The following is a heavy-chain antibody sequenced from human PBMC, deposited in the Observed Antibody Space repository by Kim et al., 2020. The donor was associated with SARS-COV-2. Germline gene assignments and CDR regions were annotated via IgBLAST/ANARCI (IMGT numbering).Heavy chain of an antibody. Sequence: GGSLRLSCAASGFTFSSYGMHWVRQAPGKGLEWVAVISYDGSNKYYADSVKGRFTISRDNSKNTLYLQMNSLRAEDTAVYYCAKVGSSNAIDYWGQGTLV. CDR2: ISYDGSNK. D-gene: IGHD6-6*01. CDR1: GFTFSSYG. V-gene: IGHV3-30*18. CDR3: AKVGSSNAIDY. J-gene: IGHJ4*02.